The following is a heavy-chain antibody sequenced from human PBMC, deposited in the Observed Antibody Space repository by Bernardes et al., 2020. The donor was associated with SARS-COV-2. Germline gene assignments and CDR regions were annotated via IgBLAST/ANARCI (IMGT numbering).Heavy chain of an antibody. CDR1: GASISSGSHY. CDR3: ASGVRGYGMDV. CDR2: LYYPEST. D-gene: IGHD2-21*01. Sequence: SETLSLTCSVAGASISSGSHYWAWIRQSPGKGLEWIGILYYPESTFYKSSLKSRVIITGDTSKNQFSLTLSAVTAADTAVYFCASGVRGYGMDVWGQGTTVTVSS. J-gene: IGHJ6*02. V-gene: IGHV4-39*01.